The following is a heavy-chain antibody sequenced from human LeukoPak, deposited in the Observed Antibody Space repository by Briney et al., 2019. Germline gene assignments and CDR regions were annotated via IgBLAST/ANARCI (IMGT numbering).Heavy chain of an antibody. D-gene: IGHD3-22*01. CDR3: AEFSDSRGFFYGGAFDI. J-gene: IGHJ3*02. V-gene: IGHV3-23*01. CDR1: GFIFSSYA. CDR2: ISGTGGRT. Sequence: GGSLRLSCAASGFIFSSYAMSWVRQAPGKGLEWVLGISGTGGRTYYADSVKGRFTISRDNSKNALYLQMNSLRAVSVNASDCAEFSDSRGFFYGGAFDIWGQGTMVTVSS.